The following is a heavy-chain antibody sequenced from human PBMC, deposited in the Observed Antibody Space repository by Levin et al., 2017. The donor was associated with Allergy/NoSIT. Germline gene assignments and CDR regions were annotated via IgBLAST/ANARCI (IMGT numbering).Heavy chain of an antibody. V-gene: IGHV1-69*13. J-gene: IGHJ6*02. CDR1: GGTFSSYA. CDR2: IIPIFGTA. Sequence: ASVKVSCKASGGTFSSYAISWVRQAPGQGLEWMGGIIPIFGTANYAQKFQGRVTITADESTSTAYMELSSLRSEDTAVYYCARGYSSSWYVREDYYYGMDVWGQGTTVTVSS. CDR3: ARGYSSSWYVREDYYYGMDV. D-gene: IGHD6-13*01.